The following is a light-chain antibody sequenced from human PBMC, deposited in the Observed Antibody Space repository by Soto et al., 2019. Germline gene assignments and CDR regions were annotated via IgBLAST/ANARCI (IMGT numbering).Light chain of an antibody. Sequence: EIVLTQSPGTLSLSPGERATLSCRASQSVSSNYLAWYQQRPGQAPRLLIYGASGRATGIPARFGGSGSGTDFTLTISRLEPEVFAVYYCQKYGSSPPITVGQGTRLEIK. V-gene: IGKV3-20*01. J-gene: IGKJ5*01. CDR1: QSVSSNY. CDR2: GAS. CDR3: QKYGSSPPIT.